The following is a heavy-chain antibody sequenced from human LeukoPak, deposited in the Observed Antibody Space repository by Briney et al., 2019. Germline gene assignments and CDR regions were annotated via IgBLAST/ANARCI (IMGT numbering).Heavy chain of an antibody. Sequence: GALRLSCAASGFTFSSYEMNWVRQAPGKGLEWVSYISSSGSTIYYADSVKGRFTISRDNAKNSLYLQMNSLRAEDTAVYYCARDYYDSSGYTLRANWGQGTQVTVSS. J-gene: IGHJ4*02. CDR2: ISSSGSTI. V-gene: IGHV3-48*03. CDR1: GFTFSSYE. D-gene: IGHD3-22*01. CDR3: ARDYYDSSGYTLRAN.